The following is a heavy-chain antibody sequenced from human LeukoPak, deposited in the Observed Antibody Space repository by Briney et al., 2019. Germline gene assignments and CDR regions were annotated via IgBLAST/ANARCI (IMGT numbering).Heavy chain of an antibody. CDR3: AKPSAGVGARALGLDY. J-gene: IGHJ4*02. V-gene: IGHV3-30*18. Sequence: PGRSLRLSCAASGFTFSSYGMHWVRQAPGKGLEWVAVISYDGSNKYYADSVKGRFTTSRDNSKNTLYLQMNSLRAEDTAVYYCAKPSAGVGARALGLDYWGQGTLVTVSS. D-gene: IGHD1-26*01. CDR2: ISYDGSNK. CDR1: GFTFSSYG.